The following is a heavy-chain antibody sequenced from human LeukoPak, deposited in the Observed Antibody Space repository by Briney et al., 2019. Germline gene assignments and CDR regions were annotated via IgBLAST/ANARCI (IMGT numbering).Heavy chain of an antibody. CDR1: GGSISSGGYS. Sequence: SETLSLTCAVSGGSISSGGYSWSWIRQPPGKGLEWIGYIYHSGSTYYNPSLKSRVTISVGRSKNQFSLKLSSVTAADTAVYYCARSHSSGWYNWFDPWGQGTLVTVSS. J-gene: IGHJ5*02. V-gene: IGHV4-30-2*01. CDR2: IYHSGST. CDR3: ARSHSSGWYNWFDP. D-gene: IGHD6-19*01.